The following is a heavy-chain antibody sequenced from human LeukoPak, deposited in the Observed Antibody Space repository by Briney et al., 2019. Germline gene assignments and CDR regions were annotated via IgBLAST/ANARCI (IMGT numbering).Heavy chain of an antibody. J-gene: IGHJ4*02. V-gene: IGHV4-39*07. D-gene: IGHD2-21*02. Sequence: SETLSLTCTVSGGSISSSSYYWGWIRQPPGKGLEWIGSIYYSGSTYYNPSLKSRVTISVDTSKNQFSLKLSSVTAADTAVYYCARGPAYCGGDCYSFDYWGQGTLVTVSS. CDR1: GGSISSSSYY. CDR2: IYYSGST. CDR3: ARGPAYCGGDCYSFDY.